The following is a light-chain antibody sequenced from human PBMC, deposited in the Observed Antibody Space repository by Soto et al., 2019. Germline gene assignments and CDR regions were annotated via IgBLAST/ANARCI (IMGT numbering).Light chain of an antibody. CDR3: QQFKSYVS. J-gene: IGKJ5*01. Sequence: IQLTQSPSSLSASVGEGVTITCRASQGISSFLAWYQQEPGKAPKLLISGATTLQSGVPSRFSGSGSGTNFTLTISSLQPEDFATYYCQQFKSYVSFGQGTRLEI. CDR1: QGISSF. CDR2: GAT. V-gene: IGKV1-9*01.